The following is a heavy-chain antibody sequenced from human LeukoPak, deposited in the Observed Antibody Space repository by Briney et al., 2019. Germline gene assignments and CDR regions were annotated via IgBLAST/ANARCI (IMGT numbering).Heavy chain of an antibody. CDR1: GFTLSSYS. J-gene: IGHJ4*02. Sequence: GGSLRLSCAASGFTLSSYSMNWVRQAPGKGLECISYISPSSSTIYYADSEKGRFTISRDIASNSLYLQMNSLRAEDTAVYYCARGRHTSGFDYWGQGTLVTVSS. V-gene: IGHV3-48*04. CDR2: ISPSSSTI. CDR3: ARGRHTSGFDY. D-gene: IGHD6-19*01.